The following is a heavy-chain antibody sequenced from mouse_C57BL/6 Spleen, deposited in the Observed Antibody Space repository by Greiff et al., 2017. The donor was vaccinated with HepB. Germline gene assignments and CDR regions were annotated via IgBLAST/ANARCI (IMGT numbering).Heavy chain of an antibody. Sequence: QVQLQQPGAELVRPGSSVKLSCKASGYTFTSYWMDWVKQRPGQGLEWIGNIYPSDSETHYNQKFKDKATLTVDKSSSTAYMQLSSLTSEDSAVYDCARKGLLRSEAMDYWGQGTSVTVSS. CDR3: ARKGLLRSEAMDY. D-gene: IGHD1-1*01. J-gene: IGHJ4*01. V-gene: IGHV1-61*01. CDR1: GYTFTSYW. CDR2: IYPSDSET.